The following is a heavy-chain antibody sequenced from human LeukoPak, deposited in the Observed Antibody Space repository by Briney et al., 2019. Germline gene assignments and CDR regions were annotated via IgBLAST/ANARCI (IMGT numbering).Heavy chain of an antibody. CDR1: GGSISSSSHY. D-gene: IGHD2-2*01. CDR3: ARIGHDLYQTFDF. CDR2: IFYTGST. V-gene: IGHV4-39*07. Sequence: SETLSLTCIVSGGSISSSSHYWAWIRQAPGQGLEWIGSIFYTGSTYYNPSLRSRVSMDTSKKQFSLRLSSVTAEDTAIYYCARIGHDLYQTFDFWGNGNLITVSS. J-gene: IGHJ4*01.